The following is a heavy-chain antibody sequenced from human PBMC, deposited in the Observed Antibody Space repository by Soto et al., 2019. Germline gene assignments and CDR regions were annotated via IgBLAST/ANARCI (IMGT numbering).Heavy chain of an antibody. CDR3: AKDMKWGGMTTIHYFDS. D-gene: IGHD4-17*01. CDR2: VSANGDTI. V-gene: IGHV3-9*01. CDR1: GFTVADYA. J-gene: IGHJ4*02. Sequence: GGSLRLSCVASGFTVADYAMHWVRQAPGKGLEWVSGVSANGDTIDYADSVKGRFTISRDNAKNSLFLQMNSLRPEDTALYYCAKDMKWGGMTTIHYFDSWGQGTQVTVSS.